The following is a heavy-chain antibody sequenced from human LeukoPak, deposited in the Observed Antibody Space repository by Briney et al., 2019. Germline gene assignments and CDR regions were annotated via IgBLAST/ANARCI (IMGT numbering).Heavy chain of an antibody. J-gene: IGHJ4*02. CDR2: IYSGGTT. CDR1: GFTVSTNC. Sequence: GGSLRLSCAASGFTVSTNCMTWVRQAPGKGLEWVSTIYSGGTTYYADSVMGRFTISRHNSRNTLYLQMNSLRAEDTAVYYCWRVGTVIAQYFDLWGQGTLVTVSS. CDR3: WRVGTVIAQYFDL. V-gene: IGHV3-53*04. D-gene: IGHD3-10*01.